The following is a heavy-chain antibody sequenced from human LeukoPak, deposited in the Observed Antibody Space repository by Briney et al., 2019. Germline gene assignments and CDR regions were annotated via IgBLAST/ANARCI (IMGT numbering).Heavy chain of an antibody. V-gene: IGHV3-21*01. Sequence: PGGSLRLSCAASGSTFSSYSMNWVRQAPGKGLEWVSSISSSSSYIYYADSVKGRFTISRDNAKNSLYLQMNSLRAEDTAVYYCARADWNDVRGDWGQGTLVTVSS. D-gene: IGHD1-1*01. J-gene: IGHJ4*02. CDR1: GSTFSSYS. CDR3: ARADWNDVRGD. CDR2: ISSSSSYI.